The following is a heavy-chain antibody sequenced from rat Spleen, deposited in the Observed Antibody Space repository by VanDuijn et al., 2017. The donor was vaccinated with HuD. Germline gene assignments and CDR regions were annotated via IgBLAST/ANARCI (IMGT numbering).Heavy chain of an antibody. CDR3: ARHWDIGTTSFAY. CDR1: GFTFSDYA. J-gene: IGHJ3*01. CDR2: IIYDGSST. Sequence: EVQLVESGGGLVQPGRSLKLSCAASGFTFSDYAMAWVRQAPKKGLEWVATIIYDGSSTYYRDSVKGRFTISRDNAKSTQYLQMDSLRSEDTATYYCARHWDIGTTSFAYWGQGTLVTVSS. V-gene: IGHV5-17*01. D-gene: IGHD1-5*01.